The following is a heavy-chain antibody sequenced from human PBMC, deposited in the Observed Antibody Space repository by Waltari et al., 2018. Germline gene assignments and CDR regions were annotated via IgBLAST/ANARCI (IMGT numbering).Heavy chain of an antibody. Sequence: QVHLVESGGSVVRPGKSLRFSCGASGFIFSDYVMHWVRQAPGKGLEWVALISFDVAITHYADSVKGRFTISRDNSMNTLYLQMNSLTTEDTAVYYCARAPPGELDLGDYWGQGTLVAVSS. J-gene: IGHJ4*02. CDR1: GFIFSDYV. V-gene: IGHV3-30-3*01. D-gene: IGHD1-1*01. CDR3: ARAPPGELDLGDY. CDR2: ISFDVAIT.